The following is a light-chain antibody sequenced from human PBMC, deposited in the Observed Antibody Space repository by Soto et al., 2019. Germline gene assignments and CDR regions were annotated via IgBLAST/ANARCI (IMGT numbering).Light chain of an antibody. CDR1: SGHSNYA. Sequence: QSVLTQPPSASASLGASVRLTCTLSSGHSNYAIAWHRQQPETGPRFLMKVNSDGTHTKGDGVPDRFSGSMSGAERYLTISSLRSDDEADYYCQTWDTGIWVFGGGTKVTVL. CDR2: VNSDGTH. V-gene: IGLV4-69*01. J-gene: IGLJ3*02. CDR3: QTWDTGIWV.